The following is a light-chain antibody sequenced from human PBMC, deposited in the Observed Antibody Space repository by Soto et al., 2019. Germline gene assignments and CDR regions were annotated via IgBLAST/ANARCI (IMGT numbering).Light chain of an antibody. CDR3: QKYDSALSWT. J-gene: IGKJ1*01. CDR1: QGISNY. V-gene: IGKV1-27*01. Sequence: DIQMTQSPSTLSGSVGDRVTITCRASQGISNYLAWYQQKPGKVPKLLIYAASTLQSGVPSRFSGSGSATDFTLTISSLQPDDVATYFCQKYDSALSWTFGQGTKVDIK. CDR2: AAS.